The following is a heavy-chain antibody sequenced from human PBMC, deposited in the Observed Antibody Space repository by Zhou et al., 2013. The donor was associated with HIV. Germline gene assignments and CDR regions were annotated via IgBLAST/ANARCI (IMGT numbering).Heavy chain of an antibody. CDR1: GGTFSSYA. CDR2: IIPILGIA. CDR3: AREDSPSSYSHFDY. J-gene: IGHJ4*02. D-gene: IGHD2-2*01. V-gene: IGHV1-69*04. Sequence: QVQLVQSGAEVKKPGSSVKVSCKASGGTFSSYAISWVRQAPGQGLEWMGRIIPILGIANYAQKFQGRVTITADKSTSTAYMELSSLRSEDTAVYYCAREDSPSSYSHFDYWGQGTLVTVSS.